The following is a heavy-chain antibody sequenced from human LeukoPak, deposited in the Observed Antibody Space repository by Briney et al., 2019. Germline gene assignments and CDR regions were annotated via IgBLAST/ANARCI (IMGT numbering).Heavy chain of an antibody. J-gene: IGHJ5*02. CDR2: MNPNSGNT. CDR3: ARSAYCSSTSCRSWFDP. V-gene: IGHV1-8*03. D-gene: IGHD2-2*01. CDR1: GYTFTSYD. Sequence: ASVKVSCKASGYTFTSYDINWVRQAPGQGLGWMGWMNPNSGNTGYAQKFQGRVTITRNTSIRPGYMEMSSLRSGDTAVYYCARSAYCSSTSCRSWFDPWVQGTLVTVSS.